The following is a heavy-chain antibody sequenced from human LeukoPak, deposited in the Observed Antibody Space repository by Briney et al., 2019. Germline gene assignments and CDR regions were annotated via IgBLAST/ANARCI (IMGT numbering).Heavy chain of an antibody. CDR1: GGSISSHY. Sequence: SETLSFTCTVSGGSISSHYWSWIRQPPGKGLEWIGYIYYSGSTNYNPSLKSRVTISVDTSKNQFSLKLSSVTAADTAVYYCARAVWFGGIFNYYYMDVWGKGTTVTVSS. V-gene: IGHV4-59*11. D-gene: IGHD3-10*01. CDR2: IYYSGST. J-gene: IGHJ6*03. CDR3: ARAVWFGGIFNYYYMDV.